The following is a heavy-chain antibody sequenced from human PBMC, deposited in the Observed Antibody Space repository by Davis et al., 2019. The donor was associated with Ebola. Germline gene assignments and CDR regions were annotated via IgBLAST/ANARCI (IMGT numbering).Heavy chain of an antibody. CDR3: AREAAVGAFDI. CDR2: INAGNGNT. CDR1: GYTFTSYA. Sequence: ASVKVSCKASGYTFTSYAMHWVRQAPGQRLEWMGWINAGNGNTKYSQKFQGRVTITRDTSASTAYMELSSLRAEDTAVYYCAREAAVGAFDIWGQGTMVTVSS. J-gene: IGHJ3*02. D-gene: IGHD6-13*01. V-gene: IGHV1-3*01.